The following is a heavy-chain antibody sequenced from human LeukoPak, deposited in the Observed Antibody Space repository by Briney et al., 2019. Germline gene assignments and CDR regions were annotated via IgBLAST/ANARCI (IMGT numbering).Heavy chain of an antibody. Sequence: SESLSLTCTVSGGSISSSSYYWGWIRQPPGKGLEWIGSIYYSGSTYYSPSLKSRVTISVDTSKNQFSLKLNSVTAADTAVYYCARHRIPAADDAFDIWGQGTMVTVSS. CDR1: GGSISSSSYY. D-gene: IGHD6-13*01. J-gene: IGHJ3*02. CDR2: IYYSGST. V-gene: IGHV4-39*01. CDR3: ARHRIPAADDAFDI.